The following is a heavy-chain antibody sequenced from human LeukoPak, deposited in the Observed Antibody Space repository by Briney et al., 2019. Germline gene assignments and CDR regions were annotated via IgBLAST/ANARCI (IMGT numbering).Heavy chain of an antibody. CDR3: ARLHYGGNYGYYYYYRDV. D-gene: IGHD4-23*01. CDR2: IYYTGST. V-gene: IGHV4-39*01. Sequence: SETLSLTCTLSGVSTSSSYSYWGWIRHPPGMGLEWIGSIYYTGSTYYNPYLKSRVTMSVDTSKNQFSLKLSSVTAADTAVYYCARLHYGGNYGYYYYYRDVWGKGTTVTISS. CDR1: GVSTSSSYSY. J-gene: IGHJ6*03.